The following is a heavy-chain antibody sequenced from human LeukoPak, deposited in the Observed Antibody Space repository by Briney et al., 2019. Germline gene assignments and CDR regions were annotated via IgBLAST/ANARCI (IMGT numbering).Heavy chain of an antibody. CDR3: ARSWASIVVVPAAMDYYYGMDV. CDR2: IIPILGIA. D-gene: IGHD2-2*01. Sequence: SVKVSCKASGYTFTSYDINWVRQATGQGLEWMGRIIPILGIANYAQKFQGRVTITADKSTSTAYMELSSLRSEDTAVYYCARSWASIVVVPAAMDYYYGMDVWGQGTTVTVSS. J-gene: IGHJ6*02. V-gene: IGHV1-69*04. CDR1: GYTFTSYD.